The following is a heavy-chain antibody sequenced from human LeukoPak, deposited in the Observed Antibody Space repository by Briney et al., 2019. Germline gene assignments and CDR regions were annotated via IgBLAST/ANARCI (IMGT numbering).Heavy chain of an antibody. CDR2: ISSSGSTI. CDR1: GFTFSDYY. CDR3: ARDLNYYDSSGYYSGGY. V-gene: IGHV3-11*01. J-gene: IGHJ4*02. Sequence: GGSLRLSCAASGFTFSDYYMSWIRQAPGKGLEWVSYISSSGSTIYYADSVKGRFTISRDNAKNSLYLQMNSLRAEDTAVYYCARDLNYYDSSGYYSGGYWGQGTLVTVSS. D-gene: IGHD3-22*01.